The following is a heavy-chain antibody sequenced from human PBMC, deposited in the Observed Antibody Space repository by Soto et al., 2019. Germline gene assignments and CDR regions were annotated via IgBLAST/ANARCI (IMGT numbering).Heavy chain of an antibody. J-gene: IGHJ3*02. Sequence: GGSLRLSCAASGSTFSDYDMNWVRQAPGTGLEWISYISSSSSTIYYADSVKGRFTISRDNAKNSLYLQMNSLRDEDTAVYYCARESLRPDIWGQGTMVTVSS. D-gene: IGHD4-17*01. CDR2: ISSSSSTI. CDR1: GSTFSDYD. CDR3: ARESLRPDI. V-gene: IGHV3-48*02.